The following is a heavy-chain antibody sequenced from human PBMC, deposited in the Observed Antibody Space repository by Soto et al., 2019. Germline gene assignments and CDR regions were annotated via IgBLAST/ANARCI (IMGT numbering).Heavy chain of an antibody. V-gene: IGHV3-30-3*01. J-gene: IGHJ5*01. CDR3: ALEGYARWFDS. CDR1: GFTFSSYA. CDR2: ISYDGSNKLNNYFT. Sequence: GGSLRLSCAASGFTFSSYAMHWVRQAPGKGLEWVAVISYDGSNKLNNYFTEYAASVKGRFTISRDESGNSLYLQMDSLKTEDTAVYYCALEGYARWFDSWGPGALVTVSS. D-gene: IGHD5-18*01.